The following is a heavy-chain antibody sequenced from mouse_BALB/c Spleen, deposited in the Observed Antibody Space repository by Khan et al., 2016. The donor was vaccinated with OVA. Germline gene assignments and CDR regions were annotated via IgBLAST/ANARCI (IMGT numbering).Heavy chain of an antibody. CDR1: GYSITSEYT. V-gene: IGHV3-2*02. D-gene: IGHD2-4*01. CDR3: ARKDYYDYDPFPY. Sequence: VQLKESGPGLVKPSQSLSLTCTVTGYSITSEYTWNWIRQFPGNKLEWMGFISYSGNTRYNPSLKSRISITRDTSKNQFFQQLNSVTSEDTATYYCARKDYYDYDPFPYWGQGTLVTVSA. CDR2: ISYSGNT. J-gene: IGHJ3*01.